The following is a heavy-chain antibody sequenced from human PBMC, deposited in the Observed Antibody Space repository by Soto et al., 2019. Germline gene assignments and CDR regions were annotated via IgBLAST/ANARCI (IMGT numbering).Heavy chain of an antibody. D-gene: IGHD2-2*01. CDR3: ARGYCSSTSCYGLIYGDAFDI. V-gene: IGHV1-69*01. J-gene: IGHJ3*02. CDR2: IIPIFGTA. CDR1: GGTFSSYA. Sequence: QVQLVQSGAEVKKPGSSVKVSCKASGGTFSSYAISWVRQAPGQGLEWMGGIIPIFGTANYAQKFQGRVTITADESTSTAYMELSSLRSEDTAVYYCARGYCSSTSCYGLIYGDAFDIWGQGTMVTVSS.